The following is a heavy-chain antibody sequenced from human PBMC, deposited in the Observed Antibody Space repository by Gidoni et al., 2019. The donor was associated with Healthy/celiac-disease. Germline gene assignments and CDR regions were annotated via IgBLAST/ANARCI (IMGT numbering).Heavy chain of an antibody. J-gene: IGHJ3*02. CDR2: IAYDGSNK. V-gene: IGHV3-30-3*01. CDR1: GFTFSRYA. Sequence: QVQLVESGGGVVQPGRSLRLSCAASGFTFSRYAMHWVRQAPGKGLEWVAGIAYDGSNKYYADSVKGRFTISRDNSKNTLYLQMNSLRAEDTAVYYCARDLQIEHIVVVTAIVLRGDAFDIWGQGTMVTVSS. D-gene: IGHD2-21*02. CDR3: ARDLQIEHIVVVTAIVLRGDAFDI.